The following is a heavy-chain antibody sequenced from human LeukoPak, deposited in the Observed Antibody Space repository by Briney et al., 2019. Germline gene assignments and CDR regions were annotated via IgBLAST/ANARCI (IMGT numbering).Heavy chain of an antibody. CDR1: GGSISSSSYY. CDR3: ARGLASYDSSGYHFDY. Sequence: SETLSLTCTVSGGSISSSSYYWGWIRQPPGKGLEWIGSIYYSGSTYYNPSLKSRVTISVDTSKNQFSLKLSSVTAADTAVYYCARGLASYDSSGYHFDYWGQGTLVTVSS. V-gene: IGHV4-39*01. CDR2: IYYSGST. J-gene: IGHJ4*02. D-gene: IGHD3-22*01.